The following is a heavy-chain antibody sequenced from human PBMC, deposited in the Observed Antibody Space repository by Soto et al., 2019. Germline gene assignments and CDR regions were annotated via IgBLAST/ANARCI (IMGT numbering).Heavy chain of an antibody. CDR1: GFTFSSYA. V-gene: IGHV3-23*01. J-gene: IGHJ3*02. Sequence: EVQLLESGGGLVQPGGSLRLSCAASGFTFSSYAMSWVRQAPGKGLEWVSGISASGGTTYNADSVRGRFTISRDNTKSTVYLQMNSLRAEDTALYYCATWHLQEHAYDIWGQGTMVTVSS. CDR3: ATWHLQEHAYDI. D-gene: IGHD1-1*01. CDR2: ISASGGTT.